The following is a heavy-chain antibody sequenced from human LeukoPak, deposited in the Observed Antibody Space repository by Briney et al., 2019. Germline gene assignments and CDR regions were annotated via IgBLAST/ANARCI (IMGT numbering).Heavy chain of an antibody. CDR1: GGAISSSSYY. CDR2: LYYSGNT. CDR3: ARQDLLQLWLVLSPWYFDL. V-gene: IGHV4-39*01. Sequence: PSETLCLICTVSGGAISSSSYYWGWIRQPPGTALALIGSLYYSGNTSYSPSLNGRVTISVDTSKNQFCLKLGSVTAAVTAVYYCARQDLLQLWLVLSPWYFDLWGGGTQVTVS. D-gene: IGHD6-19*01. J-gene: IGHJ2*01.